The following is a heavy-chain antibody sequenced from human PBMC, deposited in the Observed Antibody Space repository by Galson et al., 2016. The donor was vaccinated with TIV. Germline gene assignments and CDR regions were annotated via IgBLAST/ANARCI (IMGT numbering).Heavy chain of an antibody. V-gene: IGHV4-4*07. CDR2: IDVSGNT. CDR3: AREKVWGGREAGSEAFPYSFFMDV. Sequence: ETLSLTCTVSGGSIRSQSWSWIRQPAGKGLEWIGRIDVSGNTDYSPSLKSRVTMSPDTSNNQFSIRLISLTAADTAVYYCAREKVWGGREAGSEAFPYSFFMDVWGKGTTVTISS. J-gene: IGHJ6*03. CDR1: GGSIRSQS. D-gene: IGHD3-10*01.